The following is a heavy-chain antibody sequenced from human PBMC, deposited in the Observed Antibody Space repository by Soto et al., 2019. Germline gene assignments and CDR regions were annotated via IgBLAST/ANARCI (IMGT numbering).Heavy chain of an antibody. Sequence: QPGGSLRLSCAASGFTFSSYAMSWVRQAPGKGLEWVSAISGSGGSTYYADSVKGRFTISRDNSKNTLYLQMNSLRAEDTAVYYCAKANYYDSSGYLNYWGQGTLVTVSS. CDR2: ISGSGGST. V-gene: IGHV3-23*01. D-gene: IGHD3-22*01. CDR1: GFTFSSYA. CDR3: AKANYYDSSGYLNY. J-gene: IGHJ4*02.